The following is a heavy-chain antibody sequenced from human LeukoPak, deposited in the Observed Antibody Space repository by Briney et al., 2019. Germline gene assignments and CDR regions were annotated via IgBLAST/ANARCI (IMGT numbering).Heavy chain of an antibody. CDR3: ARGSLLRGPDY. V-gene: IGHV3-30-3*01. Sequence: GRSLRLSCAASGFTFSDYAMHWVRQAPGKGLDWVALISYDGSNKNYADSVKGRFIISRDNSKNTFYLQMNSLRPEDTAMYFCARGSLLRGPDYWGQGALVTVSS. J-gene: IGHJ4*02. D-gene: IGHD3-10*01. CDR2: ISYDGSNK. CDR1: GFTFSDYA.